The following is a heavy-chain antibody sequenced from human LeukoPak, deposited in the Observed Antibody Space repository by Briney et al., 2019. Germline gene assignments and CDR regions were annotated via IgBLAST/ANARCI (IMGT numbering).Heavy chain of an antibody. CDR2: INWNGGST. Sequence: GGSLRLSCAASGFTVSSNYMSWVRQAPGKGLEWVSGINWNGGSTGYADSVKGRFTISRDNAKNSLYLQMNSLRAEDTALYYCARAGGLRGAFDIWGQGTMVTVSS. CDR3: ARAGGLRGAFDI. V-gene: IGHV3-20*04. J-gene: IGHJ3*02. D-gene: IGHD4-17*01. CDR1: GFTVSSNY.